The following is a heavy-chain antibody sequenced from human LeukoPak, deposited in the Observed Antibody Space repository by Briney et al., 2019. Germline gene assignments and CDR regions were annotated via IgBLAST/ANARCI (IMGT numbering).Heavy chain of an antibody. V-gene: IGHV4-30-2*01. Sequence: PSETLSLTCTVSGVSISSGGYYWSWIRQPPGKGLEWIGYIYHSGSTYYNPSLKSRVTISVDRSKNQFSLKLSSVTAADTAVYYCARVSGSGSLLTFDYWGQGTLVTVSS. J-gene: IGHJ4*02. CDR2: IYHSGST. CDR1: GVSISSGGYY. D-gene: IGHD3-10*01. CDR3: ARVSGSGSLLTFDY.